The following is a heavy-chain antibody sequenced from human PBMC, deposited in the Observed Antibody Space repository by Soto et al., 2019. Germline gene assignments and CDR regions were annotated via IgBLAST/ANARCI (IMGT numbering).Heavy chain of an antibody. D-gene: IGHD4-17*01. CDR3: ASFSGSYGDYPLFDY. J-gene: IGHJ4*02. V-gene: IGHV4-59*08. CDR1: GGSISSFY. Sequence: SETLSLTCTVSGGSISSFYWSWIRQPPGKGLEWIGHIHYSGTTNYNSSLKSRITISVDTSKNQFSLNLTSVTAADTAVYYCASFSGSYGDYPLFDYWGQGTLVTVSS. CDR2: IHYSGTT.